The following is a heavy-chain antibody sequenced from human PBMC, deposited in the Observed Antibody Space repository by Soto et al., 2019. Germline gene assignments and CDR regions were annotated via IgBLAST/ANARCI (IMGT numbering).Heavy chain of an antibody. Sequence: PSETLSLTCNVSGGSIKSGGYYWGWIRQPPGKGLEWIGYIHYRGRTSYNPSLESRASISLDTSGHHFSLKLTAVTAADTAVYFCARDRRDGYKRYFEFWGQGNQVTVSS. V-gene: IGHV4-31*03. D-gene: IGHD5-12*01. CDR2: IHYRGRT. CDR1: GGSIKSGGYY. CDR3: ARDRRDGYKRYFEF. J-gene: IGHJ4*02.